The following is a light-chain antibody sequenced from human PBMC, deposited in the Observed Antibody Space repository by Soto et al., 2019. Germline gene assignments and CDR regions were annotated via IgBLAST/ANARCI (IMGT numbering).Light chain of an antibody. J-gene: IGKJ5*01. CDR1: QDINTY. CDR2: AAY. Sequence: DIQLTQSPSFLSASVGDRVTITCRASQDINTYLAWYQQKPGKAPKRLIFAAYTLQNGVPSRFSGSGSGTEFTVTITSLQPEDFATYYCQQRKSYPITFGQGTRLEIK. V-gene: IGKV1-9*01. CDR3: QQRKSYPIT.